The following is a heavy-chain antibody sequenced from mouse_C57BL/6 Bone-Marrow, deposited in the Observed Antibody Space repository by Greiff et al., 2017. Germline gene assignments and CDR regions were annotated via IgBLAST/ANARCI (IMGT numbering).Heavy chain of an antibody. CDR1: GYTFTSYG. CDR2: IYPRSGNT. CDR3: ATDGYHWYFDV. D-gene: IGHD2-3*01. J-gene: IGHJ1*03. Sequence: VQLQQSGAELARPGASVKLSCKASGYTFTSYGIRWVQQTTGQGLEWIGEIYPRSGNTYYNEKFKGKATLTADKSSSTEYMELRSVTSEDYEVDCCATDGYHWYFDVWGTGTTVTVSS. V-gene: IGHV1-81*01.